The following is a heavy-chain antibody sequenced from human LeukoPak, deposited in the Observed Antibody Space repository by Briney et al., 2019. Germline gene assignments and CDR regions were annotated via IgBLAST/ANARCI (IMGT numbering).Heavy chain of an antibody. CDR3: ARAVLLWFGELYYFDY. Sequence: SETLSLTCAVYGGSFSGYYWSWIRQPPGKGLEWIGEINHSGSTNYNPSLKSRVTISVDTSKNQFPLKLSSVTAADTAVYYCARAVLLWFGELYYFDYWGQGTLVTVSS. V-gene: IGHV4-34*01. CDR1: GGSFSGYY. J-gene: IGHJ4*02. CDR2: INHSGST. D-gene: IGHD3-10*01.